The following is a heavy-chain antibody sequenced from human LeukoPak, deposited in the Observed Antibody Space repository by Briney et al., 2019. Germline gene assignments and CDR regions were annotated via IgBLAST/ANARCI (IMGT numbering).Heavy chain of an antibody. J-gene: IGHJ3*02. CDR1: GFTVSSNY. V-gene: IGHV3-66*01. CDR3: ARDSQMYQLAFDI. D-gene: IGHD2-2*01. Sequence: GSLRLSCAASGFTVSSNYMSWVRQAPGKGLEWVSVIYSGGSTYYADSVKGRFTISRDNSKNTLYLRMNSLRAEDTAVYYCARDSQMYQLAFDIWGQGTMVTVSS. CDR2: IYSGGST.